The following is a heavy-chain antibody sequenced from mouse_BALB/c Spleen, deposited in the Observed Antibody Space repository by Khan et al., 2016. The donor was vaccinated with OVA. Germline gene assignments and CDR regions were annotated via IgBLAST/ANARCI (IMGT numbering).Heavy chain of an antibody. CDR2: INPRSDYT. Sequence: QVQLQQSGAELARPGASVKMSCKTSGYTFTSNTMHWVKQRPGQGLEWIGYINPRSDYTIYSQKFKDKATLTADISSSTAYMQLSSLTSDDSAVYYCTRRTTGYAMDCWGQGTSVTVSS. J-gene: IGHJ4*01. V-gene: IGHV1-4*01. CDR3: TRRTTGYAMDC. CDR1: GYTFTSNT. D-gene: IGHD2-14*01.